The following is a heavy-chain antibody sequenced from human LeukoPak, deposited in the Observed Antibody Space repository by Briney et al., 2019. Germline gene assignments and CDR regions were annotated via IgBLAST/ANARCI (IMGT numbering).Heavy chain of an antibody. D-gene: IGHD2-2*01. J-gene: IGHJ3*02. CDR1: GGTFSSYA. CDR3: ARSGVPAAMRGSAFDI. V-gene: IGHV1-69*13. Sequence: ASVKVSCKASGGTFSSYAISWVRQASGQGLEWMGGIIPIFGTANYAQKFQGRVTITADESTSTAYMELSSLRSEDTAVYYCARSGVPAAMRGSAFDIWGQGTMVTVSS. CDR2: IIPIFGTA.